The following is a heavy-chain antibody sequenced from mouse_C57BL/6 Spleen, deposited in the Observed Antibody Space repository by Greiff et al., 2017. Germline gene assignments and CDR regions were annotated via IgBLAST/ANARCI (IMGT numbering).Heavy chain of an antibody. J-gene: IGHJ4*01. D-gene: IGHD2-3*01. V-gene: IGHV5-17*01. CDR3: ARDGYDYAMDY. CDR2: ISSGSSTI. CDR1: GFTFSDYG. Sequence: EVMLVESGGGLVKPGGSLKLSCAASGFTFSDYGMHWVRQAPEKGLEWVAYISSGSSTIYYADTVKGRFTISRDNAKNTLFLQMTRLRSEDTAMYYCARDGYDYAMDYWGQGTSVTVSS.